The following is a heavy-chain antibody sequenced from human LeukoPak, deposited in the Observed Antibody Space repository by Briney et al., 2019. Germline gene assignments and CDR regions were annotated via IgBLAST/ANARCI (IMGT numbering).Heavy chain of an antibody. CDR2: IFYSGST. CDR3: ARINRGFGKFQQGLSPPIYYFSYMDV. J-gene: IGHJ6*03. CDR1: GGSISTSSYY. D-gene: IGHD3-10*01. V-gene: IGHV4-39*07. Sequence: SETLSLTCTVSGGSISTSSYYWGWVRQPPGKGLEWVGNIFYSGSTYYSPSLKSRVTISVDTSKNQFSLKLGSVTAADTAVYYCARINRGFGKFQQGLSPPIYYFSYMDVWGKGTTVTISS.